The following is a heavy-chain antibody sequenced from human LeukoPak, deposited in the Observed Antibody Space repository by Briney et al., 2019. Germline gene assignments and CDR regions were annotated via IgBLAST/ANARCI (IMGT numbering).Heavy chain of an antibody. CDR2: ISSSGSTI. CDR1: GFTFSSYE. V-gene: IGHV3-48*03. J-gene: IGHJ6*02. D-gene: IGHD2-21*02. Sequence: GGSLRLSCAASGFTFSSYEMNWVRQAPGKGLEWVSYISSSGSTIYYADSVKGRFTISRDNAKNSLYLQMNSLRAEDTAVYYCARQVTYGMDVWGQGTTVTVSS. CDR3: ARQVTYGMDV.